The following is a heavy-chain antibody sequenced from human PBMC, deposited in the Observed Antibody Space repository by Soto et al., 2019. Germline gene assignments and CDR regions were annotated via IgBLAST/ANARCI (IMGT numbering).Heavy chain of an antibody. D-gene: IGHD2-2*01. J-gene: IGHJ6*02. CDR2: ISYDGSNK. CDR1: GFTFSSYG. Sequence: VGSLSISCAASGFTFSSYGMHWVRQAPGKGLEWVAVISYDGSNKYFADSVKGRFTISRDNSNNMLYLQMNGLRGDDTAVYYCAKNKRYCTSTTCPPYYGMDVWGQGTTVTVS. V-gene: IGHV3-30*18. CDR3: AKNKRYCTSTTCPPYYGMDV.